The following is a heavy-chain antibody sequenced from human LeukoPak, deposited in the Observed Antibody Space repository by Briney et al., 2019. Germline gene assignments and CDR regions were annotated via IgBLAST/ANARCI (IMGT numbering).Heavy chain of an antibody. CDR1: GFSLSTRGVG. J-gene: IGHJ4*02. V-gene: IGHV2-5*02. CDR3: AHSPTWGTTGTTFDY. D-gene: IGHD1-1*01. CDR2: IEWDDDK. Sequence: SGPTLFHPPPTLTLTCTFSGFSLSTRGVGVGWIRRPPGKALEWLPLIEWDDDKRYSPSLKSRLTITKDTSKNQVVLTMANMDPVDTATYYCAHSPTWGTTGTTFDYWGQGTLVTVSS.